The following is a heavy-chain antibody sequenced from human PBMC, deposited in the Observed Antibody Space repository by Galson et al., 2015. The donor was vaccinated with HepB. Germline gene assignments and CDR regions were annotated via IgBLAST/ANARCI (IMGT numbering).Heavy chain of an antibody. D-gene: IGHD6-6*01. V-gene: IGHV1-18*01. CDR1: GYTFTSYG. Sequence: SVKVSCKASGYTFTSYGISWVRQAPGQGLEWMGWISAYNGNTNYAQKLQGRVTMTTDTSTSTAYMELRSLRSDDTAVYYCARPRGPIFEYSSSYDNWFDPWGQGTLVTVSS. J-gene: IGHJ5*02. CDR3: ARPRGPIFEYSSSYDNWFDP. CDR2: ISAYNGNT.